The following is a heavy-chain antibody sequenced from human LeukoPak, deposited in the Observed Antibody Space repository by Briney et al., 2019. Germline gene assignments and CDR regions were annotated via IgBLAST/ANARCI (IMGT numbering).Heavy chain of an antibody. D-gene: IGHD3-10*01. Sequence: SETLSLTCTVSGGSISSYYWSWIRQPAGKGPEWIGRIYTSGSTNYNPSLKSRVTMSVDTSKNQFSLKLSSVTAADTAVYYCARDAGPGYYYYMDVWGKGTTVTVSS. J-gene: IGHJ6*03. CDR3: ARDAGPGYYYYMDV. V-gene: IGHV4-4*07. CDR1: GGSISSYY. CDR2: IYTSGST.